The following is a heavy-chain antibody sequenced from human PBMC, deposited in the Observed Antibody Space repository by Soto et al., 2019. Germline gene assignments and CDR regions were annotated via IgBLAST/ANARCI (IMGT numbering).Heavy chain of an antibody. CDR3: ALARDSEFN. Sequence: QVQLVQSGAEVKKPGSSVKVSCKASGGTFSSYAISLVRQAPGQGLEWMGGIVPIFGTAKYAQKFQGRVTSPADESTSTAYMELSSLRSEETAVYYGALARDSEFNWGQGTLVTVSS. D-gene: IGHD3-3*02. CDR1: GGTFSSYA. V-gene: IGHV1-69*01. J-gene: IGHJ4*02. CDR2: IVPIFGTA.